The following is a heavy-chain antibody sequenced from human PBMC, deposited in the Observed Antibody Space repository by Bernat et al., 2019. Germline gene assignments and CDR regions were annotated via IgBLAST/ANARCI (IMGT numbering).Heavy chain of an antibody. CDR2: ISSSSSYI. Sequence: EVQLVESGGGLVKPGGSLRLSCAASGFTFSSYSMNWVRQAPGKGLEWVSSISSSSSYIYYADSVKGRFTISRDNAKNSLYLQMNSLRAEDTAVYYCARAIAVAGLYYYYGMDVWGQGTTVTVSS. J-gene: IGHJ6*02. CDR3: ARAIAVAGLYYYYGMDV. D-gene: IGHD6-19*01. V-gene: IGHV3-21*01. CDR1: GFTFSSYS.